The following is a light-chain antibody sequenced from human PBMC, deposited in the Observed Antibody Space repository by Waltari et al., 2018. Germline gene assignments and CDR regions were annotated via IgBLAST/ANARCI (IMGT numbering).Light chain of an antibody. V-gene: IGLV1-40*01. CDR3: QSYDSSLSGSV. CDR1: SPNTGAGYD. CDR2: GNS. Sequence: QSVLTQPPSVSGAPGQGVTISCPGSSPNTGAGYDVHWYQQLPGTAPKLLIYGNSNRPSGVPDRFSGSKSGTSASLAITGLQAEDEANYYCQSYDSSLSGSVFGGGTKLTVL. J-gene: IGLJ3*02.